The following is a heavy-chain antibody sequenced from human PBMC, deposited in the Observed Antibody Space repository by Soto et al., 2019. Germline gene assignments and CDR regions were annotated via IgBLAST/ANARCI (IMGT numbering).Heavy chain of an antibody. V-gene: IGHV2-5*02. CDR3: AQQKQTGYRLFDT. J-gene: IGHJ4*02. CDR1: GFSLSADGVA. D-gene: IGHD5-18*01. CDR2: IYWDDDR. Sequence: QITLKESGPTVVKPTQTVTLTCAVSGFSLSADGVAVGWIRQSPGQALEWLALIYWDDDRRYSPSLSARLTINKDTSRNQVVLTMPTVHPVDTGTXFCAQQKQTGYRLFDTWGRGTLVTV.